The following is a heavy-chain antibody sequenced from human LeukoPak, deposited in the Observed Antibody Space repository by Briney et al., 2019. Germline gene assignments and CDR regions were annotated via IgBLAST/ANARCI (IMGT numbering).Heavy chain of an antibody. J-gene: IGHJ4*01. D-gene: IGHD2-15*01. CDR2: ISITGDST. Sequence: GGSLRLSCAASAFTFSTYTMGWVRQVPGKGLERFSAISITGDSTYYADSVKGRFTISRDNSKNTLYLQMNSLTAEDTALYYCAKGSSGGWPYYFDHWGQGTLVTVSS. CDR1: AFTFSTYT. CDR3: AKGSSGGWPYYFDH. V-gene: IGHV3-23*01.